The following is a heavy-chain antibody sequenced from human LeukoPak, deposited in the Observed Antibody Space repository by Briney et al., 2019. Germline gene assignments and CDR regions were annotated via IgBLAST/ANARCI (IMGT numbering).Heavy chain of an antibody. D-gene: IGHD3-22*01. J-gene: IGHJ4*02. V-gene: IGHV1-69*13. Sequence: ASVKVSCKASGGTFSSYAISWVRQAPGQGLEWMGGIIPIFGTANYAQKFQGRVTITADESTSTAYMELSSLRSEDTAVYYCAREGYYYDSSGYYYANRFDYWGQGTLVTVSS. CDR2: IIPIFGTA. CDR1: GGTFSSYA. CDR3: AREGYYYDSSGYYYANRFDY.